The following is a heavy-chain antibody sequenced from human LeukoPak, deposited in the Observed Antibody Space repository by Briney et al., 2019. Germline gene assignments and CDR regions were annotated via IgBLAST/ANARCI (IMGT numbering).Heavy chain of an antibody. CDR2: IWYDGSNK. D-gene: IGHD3-22*01. CDR1: GFTFSSYG. CDR3: AREFSNLHSSGYSALDY. V-gene: IGHV3-33*01. J-gene: IGHJ4*02. Sequence: PGRSLRLSCAASGFTFSSYGMHWVRQAPGKGLEWVAVIWYDGSNKYYADSVKGRFTISRDNSKNTLYLQMNSLRAEDTAVYYCAREFSNLHSSGYSALDYWGQGTLVTVSS.